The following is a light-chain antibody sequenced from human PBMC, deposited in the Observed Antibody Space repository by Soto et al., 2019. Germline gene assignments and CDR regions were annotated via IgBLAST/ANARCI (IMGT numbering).Light chain of an antibody. CDR1: QSVNSD. J-gene: IGKJ5*01. CDR3: QQYGSSPT. V-gene: IGKV3-15*01. Sequence: ETVMTQSPATLSASPGESATLSCRASQSVNSDLAWYQQIPGQAPRLLIYSASTGATGGPARFSGSGSGTEFTLTISSLQSEDSAIYYCQQYGSSPTFGQGTRLEIK. CDR2: SAS.